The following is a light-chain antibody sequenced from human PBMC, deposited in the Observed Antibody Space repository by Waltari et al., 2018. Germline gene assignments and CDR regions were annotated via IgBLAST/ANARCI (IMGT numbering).Light chain of an antibody. CDR2: KAN. J-gene: IGLJ3*02. V-gene: IGLV8-61*01. CDR3: ALYMGSGIWV. Sequence: QTVVTQEPSLSVSPGGTVTLTCALSSGSLSTTSYATWYQPTPGQAPRTLVYKANARSSGVPYRFSGSILGNTAALTSTGAQADDESDYYCALYMGSGIWVFGGGTRLTVL. CDR1: SGSLSTTSY.